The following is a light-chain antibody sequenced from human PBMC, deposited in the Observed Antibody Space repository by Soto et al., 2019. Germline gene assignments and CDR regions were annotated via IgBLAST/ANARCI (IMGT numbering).Light chain of an antibody. CDR3: QKYDSAPWT. J-gene: IGKJ1*01. V-gene: IGKV1-27*01. CDR1: QGISNY. CDR2: AAS. Sequence: DMQMTQSPSSLSASVRDRVTITCRASQGISNYLAWYQQKPGNVPKLLIYAASTLQSGVPSRFSGSGSGTDFTLTISSLQPEDVATYYCQKYDSAPWTFGQGTKVEIK.